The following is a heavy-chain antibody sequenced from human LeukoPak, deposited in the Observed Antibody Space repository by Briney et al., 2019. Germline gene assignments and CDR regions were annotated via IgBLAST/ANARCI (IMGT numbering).Heavy chain of an antibody. CDR2: ISGSGLST. Sequence: GGSLRLSCAASGFTFSSYGMSWVRQAPGKGLEWVSGISGSGLSTYYADSVKGRFTISRDNSKNTLYLHMNSLRAEDTAVYYGAKDYEIFSWGQGTLVTVSS. CDR3: AKDYEIFS. J-gene: IGHJ4*02. V-gene: IGHV3-23*01. CDR1: GFTFSSYG. D-gene: IGHD3-3*01.